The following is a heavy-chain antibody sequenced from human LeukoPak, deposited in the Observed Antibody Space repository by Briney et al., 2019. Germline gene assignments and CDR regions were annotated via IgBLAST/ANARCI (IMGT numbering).Heavy chain of an antibody. D-gene: IGHD2-15*01. Sequence: SAGTLTLTCAASGCTFTSYALSWVRQPPGKGLEWVSGISGPGGNTYYTDSVKGRFTISRDNSRNTLYLEMSSLRADDTAVYYCARPRGYCSGGNCYSDFWGQGTLVTVSS. J-gene: IGHJ4*02. CDR3: ARPRGYCSGGNCYSDF. CDR1: GCTFTSYA. CDR2: ISGPGGNT. V-gene: IGHV3-23*01.